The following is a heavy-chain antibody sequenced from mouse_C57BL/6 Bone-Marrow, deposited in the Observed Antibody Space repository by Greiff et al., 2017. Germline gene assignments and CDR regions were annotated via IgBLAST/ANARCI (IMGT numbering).Heavy chain of an antibody. J-gene: IGHJ3*01. CDR2: IYPGNSDP. CDR1: GYTFTSYR. CDR3: TRWGLRGAWFAY. D-gene: IGHD2-4*01. Sequence: EVKLQESGTVLARPGASVKMSCKTSGYTFTSYRMHWVKQRPGQGLEWIGAIYPGNSDPSYNQKFKGKAKLTAVTSSSTAYMELSSLTNEDSAVYYCTRWGLRGAWFAYWGQGTLVTVSA. V-gene: IGHV1-5*01.